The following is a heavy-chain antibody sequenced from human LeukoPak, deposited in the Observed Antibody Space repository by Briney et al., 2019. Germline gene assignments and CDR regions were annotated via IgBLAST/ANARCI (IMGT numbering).Heavy chain of an antibody. Sequence: SVKGSCKASGGTFSSYAISWVRQAPGQGLEWMGGSIPIFGTANYAQKFQGRGTITAGESTSTAYMELSSLRSEDTAVYYCARTFVSYYYGSGSYYYFDYWGQGTLVTVSS. J-gene: IGHJ4*02. CDR1: GGTFSSYA. V-gene: IGHV1-69*01. D-gene: IGHD3-10*01. CDR2: SIPIFGTA. CDR3: ARTFVSYYYGSGSYYYFDY.